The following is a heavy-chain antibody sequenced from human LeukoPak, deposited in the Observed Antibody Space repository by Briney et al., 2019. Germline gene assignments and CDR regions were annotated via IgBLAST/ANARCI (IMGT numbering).Heavy chain of an antibody. CDR1: GFTFNFYA. Sequence: GGSLRLSCAASGFTFNFYAMAWVRQAPGKGLDWVSAISGTGRSTYYSDSVKGRCTISRDNSKNTLFLQMSGLSAEDTAVYYCVRQNYHYYTMDVWGQGTTVTVSS. J-gene: IGHJ6*02. CDR3: VRQNYHYYTMDV. V-gene: IGHV3-23*01. CDR2: ISGTGRST.